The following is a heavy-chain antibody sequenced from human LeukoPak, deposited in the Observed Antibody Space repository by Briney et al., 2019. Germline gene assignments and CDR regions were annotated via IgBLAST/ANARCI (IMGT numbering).Heavy chain of an antibody. CDR2: INPSGGST. V-gene: IGHV1-46*01. CDR3: ARDFIGYYDSSGYYPHFDY. J-gene: IGHJ4*02. CDR1: GYTFTSYY. Sequence: ASVKVSCKASGYTFTSYYMHWVRQAPGQGLEWMGIINPSGGSTSYAQKFQGRVTMTRDTSTSTVYMELSSLRSEDTAVYYCARDFIGYYDSSGYYPHFDYWGQGTLVTVS. D-gene: IGHD3-22*01.